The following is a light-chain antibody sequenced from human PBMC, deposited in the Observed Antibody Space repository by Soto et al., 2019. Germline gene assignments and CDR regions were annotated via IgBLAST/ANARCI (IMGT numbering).Light chain of an antibody. CDR2: GAS. J-gene: IGKJ4*01. Sequence: EIVVTQSPATLSVSPGERATLSCRASQDISRNLAWYQQKPGQAPRLLIYGASTRATVVPARFSGSGSGTEFTLTISSLQSEDFAVYYCQQYNNWPLTFGGGTKVDIK. V-gene: IGKV3-15*01. CDR1: QDISRN. CDR3: QQYNNWPLT.